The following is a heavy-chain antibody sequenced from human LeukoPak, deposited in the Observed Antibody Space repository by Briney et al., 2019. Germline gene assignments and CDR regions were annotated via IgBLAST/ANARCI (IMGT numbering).Heavy chain of an antibody. CDR3: AKGYYDSSGYYYVGTEYFQH. V-gene: IGHV3-30*18. J-gene: IGHJ1*01. D-gene: IGHD3-22*01. CDR1: GFTFSSYG. CDR2: ISYDGSNK. Sequence: GGSLRLSCAAPGFTFSSYGMHWVRQAPGKGLEWVAVISYDGSNKYYADSVKGRFTISRDNSKNTLYLQMNSLRAEDTAVYYCAKGYYDSSGYYYVGTEYFQHWGQGTLVTVSS.